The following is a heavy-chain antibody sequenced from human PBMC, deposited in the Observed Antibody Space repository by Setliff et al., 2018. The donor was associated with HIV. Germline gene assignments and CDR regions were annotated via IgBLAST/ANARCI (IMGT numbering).Heavy chain of an antibody. D-gene: IGHD6-19*01. CDR3: ARVPYSSGY. CDR1: GYSIGSGYY. Sequence: PSETLSLTCGVSGYSIGSGYYWGWIRQPPGKGLEWIGSIYHSGLTYYNPSLKSRVTISADTSKNQFSLKLSSVTAADTAVYYCARVPYSSGYWGQGTLVTVSS. CDR2: IYHSGLT. V-gene: IGHV4-38-2*01. J-gene: IGHJ4*02.